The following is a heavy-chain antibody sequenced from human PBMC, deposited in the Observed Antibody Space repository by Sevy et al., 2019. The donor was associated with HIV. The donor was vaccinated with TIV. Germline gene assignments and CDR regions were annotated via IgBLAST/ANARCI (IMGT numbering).Heavy chain of an antibody. D-gene: IGHD1-26*01. Sequence: GRSLRLSCRTSGFTFSKHWMHWVRQGPGKELFWVSRINSDGTTITYADSVKGRFTISRDNAKSTQYLQMNRLRVEETGVYYCARERFREGATDDPFNFWGQGSLVTVSS. CDR3: ARERFREGATDDPFNF. CDR2: INSDGTTI. V-gene: IGHV3-74*03. CDR1: GFTFSKHW. J-gene: IGHJ3*01.